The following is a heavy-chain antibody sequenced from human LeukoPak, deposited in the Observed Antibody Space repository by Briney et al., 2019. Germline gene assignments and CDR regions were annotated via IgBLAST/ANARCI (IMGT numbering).Heavy chain of an antibody. CDR2: ISGSGKTI. Sequence: PGGSLRLSCAGSGFTFSSCSMSWVRHAPGKGLEWVSYISGSGKTIYYADSVKGRFTISRDNTKNSLYLQMNSLGAEDTAVYYCARDWDVDTAMVTVDYWGQGTLVTVSS. D-gene: IGHD5-18*01. J-gene: IGHJ4*02. CDR3: ARDWDVDTAMVTVDY. CDR1: GFTFSSCS. V-gene: IGHV3-48*01.